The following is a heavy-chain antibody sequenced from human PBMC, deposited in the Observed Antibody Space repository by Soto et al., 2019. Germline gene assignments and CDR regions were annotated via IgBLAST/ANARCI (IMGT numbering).Heavy chain of an antibody. CDR1: GFTFSSYG. CDR3: ARDSCTNGVCYIDQATYYYGMDV. Sequence: GGSLRLSCAASGFTFSSYGMHWVRQAPGKGLEWVAVIWYDGSNKYYADSVKGRFTISRDNSKNTLYLQMNSLRAEDTAVYYCARDSCTNGVCYIDQATYYYGMDVWGQGTTVTVSS. V-gene: IGHV3-33*01. J-gene: IGHJ6*02. CDR2: IWYDGSNK. D-gene: IGHD2-8*01.